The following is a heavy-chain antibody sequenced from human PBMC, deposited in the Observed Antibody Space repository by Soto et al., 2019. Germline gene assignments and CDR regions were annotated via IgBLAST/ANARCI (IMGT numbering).Heavy chain of an antibody. CDR1: GYTFTSYD. CDR3: ARASFFYSSVYYYDGMAV. V-gene: IGHV1-8*01. CDR2: MNPNSGNT. J-gene: IGHJ6*02. D-gene: IGHD2-15*01. Sequence: ASVKVSCKASGYTFTSYDINWVRQATGQGLEWMGWMNPNSGNTGYAQKFQGRVTMTRNTSISTAYMELSSLRSEDTAVYYCARASFFYSSVYYYDGMAVSALGTSVPGS.